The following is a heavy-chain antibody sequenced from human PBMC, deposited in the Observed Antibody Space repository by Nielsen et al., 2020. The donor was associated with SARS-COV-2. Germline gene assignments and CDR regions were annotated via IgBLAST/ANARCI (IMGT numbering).Heavy chain of an antibody. CDR1: GFTFSSYA. CDR2: ISGSGGST. Sequence: GESLKISCAASGFTFSSYAMSWVRQAPGKGLEWVSAISGSGGSTYYADSVKGRFTISRDNSKNTLYLQMNSLRAEDTAVYYCAKRGGYCSSTSCYPDYYYMDVWGKGTTVTVSS. V-gene: IGHV3-23*01. J-gene: IGHJ6*03. D-gene: IGHD2-2*01. CDR3: AKRGGYCSSTSCYPDYYYMDV.